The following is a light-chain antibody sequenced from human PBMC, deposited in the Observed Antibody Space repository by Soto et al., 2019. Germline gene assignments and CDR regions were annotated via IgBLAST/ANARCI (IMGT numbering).Light chain of an antibody. CDR1: SSDVGGYNY. Sequence: QSVLTQPPSASGSPGQSVTISCTVTSSDVGGYNYVSWYQKHPGKAPKLMIYEVTKRTSGVPDRFSGSKSGNTASLTVSGLQDEDDADYFCSSFAGTILYVFGTGTKLTVL. V-gene: IGLV2-8*01. J-gene: IGLJ1*01. CDR3: SSFAGTILYV. CDR2: EVT.